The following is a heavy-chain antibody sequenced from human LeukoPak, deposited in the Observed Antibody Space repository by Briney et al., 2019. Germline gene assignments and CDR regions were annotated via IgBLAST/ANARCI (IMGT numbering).Heavy chain of an antibody. CDR1: GGSISSSSYY. V-gene: IGHV4-39*07. CDR3: ARDVKVERGFDY. CDR2: IYYSGST. J-gene: IGHJ4*02. D-gene: IGHD5-24*01. Sequence: PSETLSLTCTVSGGSISSSSYYWGWIRQPPGKGLEWIGSIYYSGSTYYNPSLKSRVTISVDTSKNQFSLKLSSVTAADTAVYYCARDVKVERGFDYWGQGTLVTVSS.